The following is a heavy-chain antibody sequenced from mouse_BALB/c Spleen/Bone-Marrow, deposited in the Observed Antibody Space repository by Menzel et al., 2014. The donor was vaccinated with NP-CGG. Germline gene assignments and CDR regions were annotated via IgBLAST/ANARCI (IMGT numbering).Heavy chain of an antibody. CDR2: INVNGDTT. V-gene: IGHV5-6-3*01. D-gene: IGHD2-4*01. CDR1: GFTFSNYG. Sequence: EVKLVESGGGLVQPGGSLKLSCAASGFTFSNYGMSWVRQTPDKRLEMIATINVNGDTTYHPDSVKGRFTISRDNVKNTLCLQRSSLKSEDTAMYYCARGYDYSSWFAYWGQGTLVTVSA. J-gene: IGHJ3*01. CDR3: ARGYDYSSWFAY.